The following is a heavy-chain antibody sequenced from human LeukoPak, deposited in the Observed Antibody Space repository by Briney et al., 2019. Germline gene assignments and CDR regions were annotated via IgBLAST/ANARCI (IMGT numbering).Heavy chain of an antibody. Sequence: GGSLRLSCAASGFTFSSSAMSWVRQAPGKGLEWVSSISGSGGSTYYADSVKGRFTISRDNSKNTLYLQMNSLRAEDTAVYYCARASGSGENWFDPWGQGTLVTVSS. V-gene: IGHV3-23*01. CDR2: ISGSGGST. CDR3: ARASGSGENWFDP. J-gene: IGHJ5*02. CDR1: GFTFSSSA. D-gene: IGHD3-10*01.